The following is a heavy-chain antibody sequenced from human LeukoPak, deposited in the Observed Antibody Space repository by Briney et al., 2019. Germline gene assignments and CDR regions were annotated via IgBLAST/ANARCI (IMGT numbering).Heavy chain of an antibody. Sequence: ASVKVSCKASGYTFTGYYMHWVRQAPGQGLEWMGWINPNSGGTNYAQKFQGRVTMTRDTSISTAYMELSRLRSDDTAVYYCARSNYYGSGRYWYLDLWRRGTLVTVSS. D-gene: IGHD3-10*01. CDR2: INPNSGGT. CDR1: GYTFTGYY. V-gene: IGHV1-2*02. CDR3: ARSNYYGSGRYWYLDL. J-gene: IGHJ2*01.